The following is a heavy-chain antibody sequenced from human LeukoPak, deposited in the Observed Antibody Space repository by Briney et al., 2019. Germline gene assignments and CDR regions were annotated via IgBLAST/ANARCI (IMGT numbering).Heavy chain of an antibody. D-gene: IGHD3-22*01. CDR1: GGSLSSYY. CDR2: IYYSGST. Sequence: SETLSLTCTVSGGSLSSYYWGWIRQPPGKGLAWIGYIYYSGSTNYNPCLKSRVTISVGTSKNQFSLKLGSVTAADTAVYYCASSYYDSSGPNYWGQGTLVTVSS. J-gene: IGHJ4*02. CDR3: ASSYYDSSGPNY. V-gene: IGHV4-59*01.